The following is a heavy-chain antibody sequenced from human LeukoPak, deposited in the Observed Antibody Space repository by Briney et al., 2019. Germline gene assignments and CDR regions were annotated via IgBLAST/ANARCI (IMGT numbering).Heavy chain of an antibody. D-gene: IGHD6-19*01. V-gene: IGHV1-18*01. J-gene: IGHJ5*02. CDR2: ISAYNGNT. CDR1: GYTFTSYG. CDR3: ARDIIAVAGTRHNWFDP. Sequence: ASVKDSCKASGYTFTSYGISWVRQAPGQGLAWMGWISAYNGNTNYAQKLHGRVTMTTDTSTSTAYMELRSLRSDDTAVCYCARDIIAVAGTRHNWFDPWGQGTLVTVSS.